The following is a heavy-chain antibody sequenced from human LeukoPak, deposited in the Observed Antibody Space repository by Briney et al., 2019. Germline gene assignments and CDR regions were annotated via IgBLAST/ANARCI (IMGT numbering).Heavy chain of an antibody. V-gene: IGHV4-34*01. CDR1: GFTFSSYA. CDR3: ARGRFKLELRSPAGQYYFDY. J-gene: IGHJ4*02. CDR2: INHSGST. D-gene: IGHD1-7*01. Sequence: GSLRLSCAASGFTFSSYAMSWVRQPPGKGLEWIGEINHSGSTNYNPSLKSGVTISVDTSKNQFSLKLSSVTAADTAVYYCARGRFKLELRSPAGQYYFDYCGQGTLVTVSS.